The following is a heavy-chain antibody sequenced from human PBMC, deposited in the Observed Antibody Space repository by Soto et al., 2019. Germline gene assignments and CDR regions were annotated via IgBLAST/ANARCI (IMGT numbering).Heavy chain of an antibody. Sequence: SEPLYIPGTVSGGSIIASYWHWMRQPPGKGLQWIGYTYYSGSTTYNPSLKSRVTISVDSSKNQFSLKLDSVTPADTAVYYCARVRGTAGKRYFDYWGPGTLVTVSS. CDR2: TYYSGST. J-gene: IGHJ4*02. D-gene: IGHD6-13*01. CDR1: GGSIIASY. V-gene: IGHV4-59*01. CDR3: ARVRGTAGKRYFDY.